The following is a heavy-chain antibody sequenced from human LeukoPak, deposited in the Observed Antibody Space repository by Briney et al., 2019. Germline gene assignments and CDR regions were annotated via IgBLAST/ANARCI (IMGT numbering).Heavy chain of an antibody. D-gene: IGHD6-6*01. V-gene: IGHV3-23*01. CDR1: GFTFSSAA. CDR3: AKPPSSSSPYYYYYYMDV. J-gene: IGHJ6*03. Sequence: PGGSLSLSCAASGFTFSSAAMTWVRQAPGKGLEWVSTITGSDDRTYYVDSVKGRFTISRDYSKNTLHLQMNSLRVEDTAIYYCAKPPSSSSPYYYYYYMDVWGKGTTVTVSS. CDR2: ITGSDDRT.